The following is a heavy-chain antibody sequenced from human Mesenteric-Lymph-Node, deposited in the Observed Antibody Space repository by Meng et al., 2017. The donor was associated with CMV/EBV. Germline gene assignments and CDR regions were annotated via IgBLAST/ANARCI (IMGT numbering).Heavy chain of an antibody. CDR3: ARDLPYCSGSNCYTGGDD. V-gene: IGHV3-7*01. Sequence: GESLKISCASSGFTFSSYWMSWVRQAPGKGLEWVANIKQDGSEKYYVDSVKGRFTISRDNAKNSVFLQMNSLRAEDTAVYYCARDLPYCSGSNCYTGGDDWGQGTLVTVSS. CDR2: IKQDGSEK. CDR1: GFTFSSYW. J-gene: IGHJ4*02. D-gene: IGHD2-2*02.